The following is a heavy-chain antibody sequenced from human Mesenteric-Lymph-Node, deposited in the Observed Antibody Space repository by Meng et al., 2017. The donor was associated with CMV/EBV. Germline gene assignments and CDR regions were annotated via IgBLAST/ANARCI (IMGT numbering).Heavy chain of an antibody. CDR3: AKDPSHVGTDAFDI. D-gene: IGHD1-1*01. V-gene: IGHV3-9*01. CDR1: GFTFDDYA. Sequence: SLKISCAASGFTFDDYAMHWVRQAPGKGLEWVSGISWNSGSIGYADSVKGRFTISRDNAKNSLYLQMNSLRAEDTALYYCAKDPSHVGTDAFDIWGQGTMVTVSS. J-gene: IGHJ3*02. CDR2: ISWNSGSI.